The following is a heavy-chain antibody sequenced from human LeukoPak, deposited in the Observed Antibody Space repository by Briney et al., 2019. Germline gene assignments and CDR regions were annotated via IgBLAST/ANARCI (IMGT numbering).Heavy chain of an antibody. CDR1: GGTFSSYA. CDR3: ARGDMTTVVPHGAFDI. Sequence: SVKVSCKASGGTFSSYAISWVRQAPGQGLEWMGGIIPIFGTANYAQKFQGRVTITADESTSTAYMELSSLRSEDTAVYYCARGDMTTVVPHGAFDIWGQGTMVTVSS. V-gene: IGHV1-69*13. J-gene: IGHJ3*02. CDR2: IIPIFGTA. D-gene: IGHD4-23*01.